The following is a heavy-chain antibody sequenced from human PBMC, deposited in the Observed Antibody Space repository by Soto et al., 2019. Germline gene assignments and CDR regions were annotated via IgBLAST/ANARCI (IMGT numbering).Heavy chain of an antibody. V-gene: IGHV3-23*01. CDR3: HGILRGSPIDY. CDR1: GFTFSTYD. D-gene: IGHD3-10*01. J-gene: IGHJ4*02. Sequence: EVQLLESGGGLVQPGGSLRLSCAASGFTFSTYDMSWVRQAPGKGLQWVAAVSAFGGSTYYTDSVKGRFTISRDNSKNTVYLQMNSLRAEDTAVYYCHGILRGSPIDYWDQGTLFTVSS. CDR2: VSAFGGST.